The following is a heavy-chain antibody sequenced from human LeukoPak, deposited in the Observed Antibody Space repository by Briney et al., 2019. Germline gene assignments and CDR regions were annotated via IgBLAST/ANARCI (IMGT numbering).Heavy chain of an antibody. CDR1: GYTFTSYA. CDR2: INAGNADT. Sequence: ASVKVSCKASGYTFTSYAIHWVRQAPRRRPEWMGWINAGNADTRYSQDFQGRVTISRDTSASTAYMEFSSLTSEGMAVYFCARGIWSATRASYYMDVWGKGTTVTVSS. D-gene: IGHD3-3*01. CDR3: ARGIWSATRASYYMDV. J-gene: IGHJ6*03. V-gene: IGHV1-3*03.